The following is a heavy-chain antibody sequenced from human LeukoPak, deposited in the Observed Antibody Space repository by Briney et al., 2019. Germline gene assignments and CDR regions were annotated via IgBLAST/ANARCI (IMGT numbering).Heavy chain of an antibody. CDR1: GYTLTSYH. D-gene: IGHD3-10*01. V-gene: IGHV1-46*01. CDR3: ARAGSGRESYFDY. J-gene: IGHJ4*02. CDR2: INPSGGST. Sequence: ASVKVSCKASGYTLTSYHMHWVRQAPGQGLEWMGIINPSGGSTSYAQKFQGRVTMTRDTSTSTVYMELSSLRSEDTAVYYCARAGSGRESYFDYWGQGTLVTVSS.